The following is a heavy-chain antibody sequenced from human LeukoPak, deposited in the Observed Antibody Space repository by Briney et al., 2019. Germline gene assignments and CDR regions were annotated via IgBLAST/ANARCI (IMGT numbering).Heavy chain of an antibody. D-gene: IGHD5-18*01. CDR3: ARDRSYGSFNY. CDR1: GFTFSSFE. V-gene: IGHV3-48*03. J-gene: IGHJ4*02. Sequence: GGSLRLSCAASGFTFSSFEMNWVRQAPGRGLEWVSYISSSCSSIYYADSVKGRFTISRDNAKNSLYLQMSSLRAEDTAVYYCARDRSYGSFNYWGQGTLVTVSS. CDR2: ISSSCSSI.